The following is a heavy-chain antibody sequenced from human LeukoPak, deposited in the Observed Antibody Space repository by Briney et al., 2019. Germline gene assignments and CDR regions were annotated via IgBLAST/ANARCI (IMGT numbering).Heavy chain of an antibody. J-gene: IGHJ4*02. CDR2: ISGSGGST. Sequence: GGPLRLSCTVPGFTVSSNSMSWVRQAPGKGLEWVSAISGSGGSTYYADSVKGRFIISRDNSKNTLYLQMNSLRAEDTAVYYCAKFALRYCSGGSCHPFDYWGQGTLVTVSS. D-gene: IGHD2-15*01. CDR1: GFTVSSNS. CDR3: AKFALRYCSGGSCHPFDY. V-gene: IGHV3-23*01.